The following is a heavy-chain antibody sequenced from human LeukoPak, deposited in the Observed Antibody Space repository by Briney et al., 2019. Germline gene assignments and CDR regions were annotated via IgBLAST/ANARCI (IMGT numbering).Heavy chain of an antibody. Sequence: GGSLRLSCAASGFTFNNYALSWVRQAPGKGLEWVSAITGSGDGTHYADSVKGRFTISRDNSKNTLFLQLNSLRVEDTAVYYCAKRAMYAGAFDIWGQGIVVTVSS. CDR1: GFTFNNYA. V-gene: IGHV3-23*01. J-gene: IGHJ3*02. D-gene: IGHD2-8*01. CDR2: ITGSGDGT. CDR3: AKRAMYAGAFDI.